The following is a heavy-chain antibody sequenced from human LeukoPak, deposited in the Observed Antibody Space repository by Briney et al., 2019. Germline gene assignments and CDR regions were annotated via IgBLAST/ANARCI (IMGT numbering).Heavy chain of an antibody. D-gene: IGHD3-22*01. J-gene: IGHJ4*02. V-gene: IGHV4-59*08. Sequence: SETLSLTCTVSADSISSYYWSWIRQPPGKGLEWIGYIYYSGSTNYNASLKSRVTISVDTSKNQFSLKLSSVTAADTAVYYCARQADSSGYGYIDYWGQGTLVTVSS. CDR1: ADSISSYY. CDR2: IYYSGST. CDR3: ARQADSSGYGYIDY.